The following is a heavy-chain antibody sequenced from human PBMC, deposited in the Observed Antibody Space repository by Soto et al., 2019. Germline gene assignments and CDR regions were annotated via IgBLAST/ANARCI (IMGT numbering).Heavy chain of an antibody. J-gene: IGHJ4*02. CDR2: ISGRGGGT. D-gene: IGHD7-27*01. CDR1: GFSFSDSA. V-gene: IGHV3-23*01. Sequence: ACWSLRLSCAACGFSFSDSAMTWVRQAPRKGLVWISPISGRGGGTYYADSVKGRFSISRDNPKHTLYLQMSTLTADDTAIYYCAKHPVSSTGGPSLLHNWGQGTLVTVSS. CDR3: AKHPVSSTGGPSLLHN.